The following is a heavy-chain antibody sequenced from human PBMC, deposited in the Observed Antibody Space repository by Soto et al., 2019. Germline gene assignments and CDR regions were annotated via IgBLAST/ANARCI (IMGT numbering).Heavy chain of an antibody. CDR2: IYYSGST. CDR3: ARYGSGECNHGSCYSPFDY. V-gene: IGHV4-30-4*01. CDR1: GRSISSVNYY. Sequence: QVQLQESGPGLVKPSQTLSLTCTVSGRSISSVNYYWSWIRQPPGKGLEWIGYIYYSGSTYYNPSVRSRVTVSVHTSNTQFAMKLTAVTAADTAVYYCARYGSGECNHGSCYSPFDYWGQGTLVTVSS. J-gene: IGHJ4*02. D-gene: IGHD2-15*01.